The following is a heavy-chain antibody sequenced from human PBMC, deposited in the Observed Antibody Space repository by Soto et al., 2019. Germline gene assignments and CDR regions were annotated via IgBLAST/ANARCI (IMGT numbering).Heavy chain of an antibody. CDR1: GFSFGDYA. V-gene: IGHV3-9*01. D-gene: IGHD2-2*01. CDR3: AKSTGRTVKGLDV. CDR2: ISWKSGSI. Sequence: EVQLVESGGDLVQPGRSLRLSCAASGFSFGDYAMHWVRQAPGKGLEWVSGISWKSGSIGYADSVKGRFTISRDNAKKSLYLQMNRPSAEDTALYYCAKSTGRTVKGLDVWGQGTTVTVSS. J-gene: IGHJ6*02.